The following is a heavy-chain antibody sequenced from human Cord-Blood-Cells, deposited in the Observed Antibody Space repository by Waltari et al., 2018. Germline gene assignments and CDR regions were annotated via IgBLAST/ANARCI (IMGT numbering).Heavy chain of an antibody. CDR2: IYTSGST. J-gene: IGHJ4*02. CDR1: GGSISSGSYY. V-gene: IGHV4-61*09. D-gene: IGHD6-6*01. Sequence: QVQLQESGPGLVKPSQTLSLTCTVSGGSISSGSYYWSWIRQPAGKGLEWIGYIYTSGSTNYNPALKRRVTISVDTSKNQFSLKLSSVTAADTAVYYCARETGYSSSFDYWGQGTLVTVSS. CDR3: ARETGYSSSFDY.